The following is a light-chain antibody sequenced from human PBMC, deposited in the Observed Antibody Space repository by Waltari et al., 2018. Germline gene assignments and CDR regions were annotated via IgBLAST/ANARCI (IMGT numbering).Light chain of an antibody. V-gene: IGLV2-14*01. Sequence: QSALTQPASVSGSPGQSITISFSATTIYVGGYNYVFWYQQHPGKAPKLIIHDVSVRPSGVSNRFSGSKSGNTASLTISGLQAEDEADYYCSTSTTTSTHVFGTGTKVTVL. CDR2: DVS. CDR3: STSTTTSTHV. CDR1: TIYVGGYNY. J-gene: IGLJ1*01.